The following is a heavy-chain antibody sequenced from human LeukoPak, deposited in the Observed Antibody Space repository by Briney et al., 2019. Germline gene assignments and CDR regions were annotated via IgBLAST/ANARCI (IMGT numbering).Heavy chain of an antibody. CDR3: ARDLSVDILTGYSSGY. CDR1: GFTFSDYY. J-gene: IGHJ4*02. Sequence: GGSLRLSCAASGFTFSDYYMSWIRQAPGKGLEWVSYISSSGSTIYYADSVKGRFTISRDNAKNSLYLQMNSLRAEDTAVYYCARDLSVDILTGYSSGYWGQGTLVTVSS. CDR2: ISSSGSTI. V-gene: IGHV3-11*01. D-gene: IGHD3-9*01.